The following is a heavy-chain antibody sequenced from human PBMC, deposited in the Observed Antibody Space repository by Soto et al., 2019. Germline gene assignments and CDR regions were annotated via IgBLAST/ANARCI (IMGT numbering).Heavy chain of an antibody. V-gene: IGHV3-21*01. Sequence: GGSLRLSCAASGFTFSSYSMNWVRQAPGKGLEWVSSISSSSSYIYYADSVKGRFTISRDNAKNSLYLQMNSLRAEDTAVYYCARDGYSGYDHDYWGQETLVTVSS. CDR2: ISSSSSYI. CDR1: GFTFSSYS. D-gene: IGHD5-12*01. J-gene: IGHJ4*02. CDR3: ARDGYSGYDHDY.